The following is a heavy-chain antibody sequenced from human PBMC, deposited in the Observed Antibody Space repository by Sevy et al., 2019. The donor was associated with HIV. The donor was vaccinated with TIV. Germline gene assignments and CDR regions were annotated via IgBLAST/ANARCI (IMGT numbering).Heavy chain of an antibody. D-gene: IGHD6-19*01. CDR1: GFTFNSYE. J-gene: IGHJ4*02. CDR3: ARDRQGITVAGTANDY. CDR2: ITLSGSSM. V-gene: IGHV3-48*03. Sequence: GESLKISCAASGFTFNSYEMNWVRQAPGKGLEWISYITLSGSSMYYADSVKGRFTISRDNAKNSLYLQMNSLRAEDMAVYYCARDRQGITVAGTANDYWGQGTLVTVSS.